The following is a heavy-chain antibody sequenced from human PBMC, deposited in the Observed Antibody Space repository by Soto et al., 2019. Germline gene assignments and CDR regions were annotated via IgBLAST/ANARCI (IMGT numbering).Heavy chain of an antibody. V-gene: IGHV3-11*05. CDR2: ISSSSSYT. J-gene: IGHJ4*02. Sequence: QVQLVESGGGLVKPGGSLRLSCAASGFTFSDYYMSWIRQAPGKGLEWVSYISSSSSYTNYADSVKGRFTISRDNAKNSLYLQMTSLRAEDTAVYYCARVDGSGWFPLGYWGQGTLVTVSS. CDR3: ARVDGSGWFPLGY. D-gene: IGHD6-19*01. CDR1: GFTFSDYY.